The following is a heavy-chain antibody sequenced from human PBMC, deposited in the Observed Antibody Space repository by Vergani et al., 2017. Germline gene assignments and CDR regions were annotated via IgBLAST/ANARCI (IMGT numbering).Heavy chain of an antibody. CDR1: GFSLITTGVC. CDR2: IDWDDSA. Sequence: QVTLRESGPALVKPSQTLTLTCSFSGFSLITTGVCVGWIRQPPGKALEWLARIDWDDSAYYTTSLKTRLSISKDTSKDQVLLKMTNMDPLDTGTYYCARMSVTGRAEYWGRGTLVTVSS. V-gene: IGHV2-70*15. D-gene: IGHD2-21*02. J-gene: IGHJ4*02. CDR3: ARMSVTGRAEY.